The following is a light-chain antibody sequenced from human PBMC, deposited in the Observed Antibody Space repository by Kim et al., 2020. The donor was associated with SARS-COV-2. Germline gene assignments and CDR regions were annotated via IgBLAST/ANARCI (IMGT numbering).Light chain of an antibody. Sequence: EIVLTQSPGTLSLSPGERATLSCRASQTVRSSYLAWYQQKPGQAPRLLIYGTSSRATGTPDRFSGSASGTDFTLTISRLEPEDFAVYYCQQYGGSPPYTFGQGTKLEI. CDR2: GTS. J-gene: IGKJ2*01. CDR1: QTVRSSY. V-gene: IGKV3-20*01. CDR3: QQYGGSPPYT.